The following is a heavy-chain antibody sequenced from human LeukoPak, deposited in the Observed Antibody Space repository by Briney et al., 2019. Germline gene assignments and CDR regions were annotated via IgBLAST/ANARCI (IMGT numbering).Heavy chain of an antibody. J-gene: IGHJ3*02. CDR3: AKVASNSGKGGAFDI. CDR1: GFTFSNFA. V-gene: IGHV3-23*01. Sequence: GGSLRLSCAASGFTFSNFAMSWVRQAPGKGLEWVSSISGYGGDTYYTDSVKGRFTVSRDNSKNTLYLQMNSLRAENTVIYYCAKVASNSGKGGAFDIWGQGTMVTVSS. CDR2: ISGYGGDT. D-gene: IGHD6-25*01.